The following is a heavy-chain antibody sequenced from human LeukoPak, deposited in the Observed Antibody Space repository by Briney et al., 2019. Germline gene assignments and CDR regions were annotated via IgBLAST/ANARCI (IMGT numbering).Heavy chain of an antibody. D-gene: IGHD3-3*01. J-gene: IGHJ6*03. V-gene: IGHV3-30*02. CDR3: AKDQASAYYDFWSGYYRSYYYYYMDV. Sequence: GGSLRLSCAASGFTFSSYSMTWVRQAPGKGLEWVAFIRYDGSNKYYADSVKGRFTISRDNSKNTLYLQMNSLRAEDTAVYYCAKDQASAYYDFWSGYYRSYYYYYMDVWGKGTTVTVSS. CDR2: IRYDGSNK. CDR1: GFTFSSYS.